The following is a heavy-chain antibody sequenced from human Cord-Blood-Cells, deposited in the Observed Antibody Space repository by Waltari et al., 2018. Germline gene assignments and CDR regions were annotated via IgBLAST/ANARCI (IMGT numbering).Heavy chain of an antibody. J-gene: IGHJ5*02. CDR2: SNPNSGGT. CDR1: GYTFTGYY. D-gene: IGHD1-1*01. V-gene: IGHV1-2*06. CDR3: ARDLDGHNWFDP. Sequence: QVQLVQSGAEVKKPGASVKVSCKASGYTFTGYYMHWVRQAPGQGLEWMGRSNPNSGGTNYAQKFQGRVTMTRETSISTAYMELSRLGSDDTAVYYCARDLDGHNWFDPWGQGTLVTVSS.